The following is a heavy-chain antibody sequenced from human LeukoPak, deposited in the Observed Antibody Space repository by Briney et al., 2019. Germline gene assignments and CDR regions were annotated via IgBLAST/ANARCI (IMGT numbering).Heavy chain of an antibody. CDR3: ARGPYYDFWSGYPFFDY. Sequence: SETLSLTCTVSGASISSGSYFWYWIRQPAGKGLEWIGRIFTSGTTNYNPSLKSRVTMSVDTSKNQFSLKLSSVTAADTAVYYCARGPYYDFWSGYPFFDYWGQGTLVTVSS. CDR1: GASISSGSYF. V-gene: IGHV4-61*02. CDR2: IFTSGTT. D-gene: IGHD3-3*01. J-gene: IGHJ4*02.